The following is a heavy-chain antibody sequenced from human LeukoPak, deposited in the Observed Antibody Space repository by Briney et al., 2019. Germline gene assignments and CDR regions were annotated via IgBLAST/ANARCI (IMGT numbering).Heavy chain of an antibody. D-gene: IGHD1-26*01. Sequence: ASVKGSSKASGYTFTSDGISWVRQAPGQGLEWMGWISAYNGNTNHAQTLQGRVTMPTDTSTSTAYMELRSLRSDDTAVYYCARDYSGSYYDYWGQGTLVTVSS. CDR2: ISAYNGNT. CDR3: ARDYSGSYYDY. J-gene: IGHJ4*02. CDR1: GYTFTSDG. V-gene: IGHV1-18*01.